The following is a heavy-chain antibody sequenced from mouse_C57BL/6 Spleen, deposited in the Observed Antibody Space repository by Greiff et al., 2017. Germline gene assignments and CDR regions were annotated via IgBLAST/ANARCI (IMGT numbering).Heavy chain of an antibody. CDR2: ISSGGDYI. Sequence: EVQVVESGEGLVKPGGSLKLSCAASGFTFSSYAMSWVRQTPEKRLEWVAYISSGGDYIYYADTVKGRYTISRDNARNTLYLQMSSLKSEDTAMYYCTREGSSSVDYWGQGTTLTVSS. CDR1: GFTFSSYA. J-gene: IGHJ2*01. V-gene: IGHV5-9-1*02. CDR3: TREGSSSVDY. D-gene: IGHD1-1*01.